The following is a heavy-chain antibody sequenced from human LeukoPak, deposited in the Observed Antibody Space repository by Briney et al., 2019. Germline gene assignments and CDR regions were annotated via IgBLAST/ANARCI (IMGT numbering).Heavy chain of an antibody. CDR1: GLTFSNYA. CDR2: ISGSGGNT. D-gene: IGHD2-2*01. V-gene: IGHV3-23*01. Sequence: GGSLRLSCAASGLTFSNYAMSWVRQAPGMGLEWVSAISGSGGNTDYADSVEGRFTISRDNSKSMLYLQMNSLRAEDTAIYYCAKDLISSTNYYLDCWGQGTLVTVSS. CDR3: AKDLISSTNYYLDC. J-gene: IGHJ4*02.